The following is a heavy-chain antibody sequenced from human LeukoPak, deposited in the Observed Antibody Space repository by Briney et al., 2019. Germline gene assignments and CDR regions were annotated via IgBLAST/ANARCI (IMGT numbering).Heavy chain of an antibody. Sequence: GGSLRLSCAASGFTFSSYGMHWVRQAPGKGLEWVAVIWDDGSNKYYADSVKGRFTISRDNSKNTLYLQVSSLRAEDTAVYYCVRDGNFCYDAFDIWGQGTMVTVSS. CDR1: GFTFSSYG. CDR3: VRDGNFCYDAFDI. CDR2: IWDDGSNK. J-gene: IGHJ3*02. V-gene: IGHV3-33*01. D-gene: IGHD1-1*01.